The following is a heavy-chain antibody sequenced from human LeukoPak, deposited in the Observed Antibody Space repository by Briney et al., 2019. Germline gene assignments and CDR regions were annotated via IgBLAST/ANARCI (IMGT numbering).Heavy chain of an antibody. Sequence: PSETLSLTCTVSGGTISSYYWNWIRQPPGKGLEWIGYIHYSGSTKYNPSLKSRVTMSADTSRNHLSLKLSSVTAADTAVYYCARSLPVTAAGSNWFDPWGQGTLVTVSS. CDR2: IHYSGST. V-gene: IGHV4-59*01. CDR1: GGTISSYY. J-gene: IGHJ5*02. D-gene: IGHD6-13*01. CDR3: ARSLPVTAAGSNWFDP.